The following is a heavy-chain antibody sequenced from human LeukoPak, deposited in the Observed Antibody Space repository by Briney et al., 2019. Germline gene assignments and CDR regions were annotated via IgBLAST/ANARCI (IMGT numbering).Heavy chain of an antibody. V-gene: IGHV4-31*03. D-gene: IGHD1/OR15-1a*01. CDR3: ARAAQNWNNAPYFDF. J-gene: IGHJ4*02. CDR1: GGSVSSGDYH. CDR2: IYSSGTT. Sequence: SQTLSLTCTVSGGSVSSGDYHWSWIRQHPGKGLGWLGYIYSSGTTYYNPSLKSRLIISVDTSKNQFSLKLSSVTAADTAVYYCARAAQNWNNAPYFDFWGQETLVTVSS.